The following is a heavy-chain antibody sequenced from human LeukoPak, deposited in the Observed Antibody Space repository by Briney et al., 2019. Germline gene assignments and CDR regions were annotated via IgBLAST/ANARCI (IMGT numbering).Heavy chain of an antibody. CDR2: IYYSGST. CDR1: GGSISSGDYY. D-gene: IGHD4-17*01. V-gene: IGHV4-30-4*01. CDR3: ARARETTVTTGAFDI. J-gene: IGHJ3*02. Sequence: SETLSLTCTVSGGSISSGDYYWSWIRQPPGKGLEWIGYIYYSGSTYYNPSLKSRVTISVDTSKNQSSLKLSSVTAADTAVYYCARARETTVTTGAFDIWGQGTMVTVSS.